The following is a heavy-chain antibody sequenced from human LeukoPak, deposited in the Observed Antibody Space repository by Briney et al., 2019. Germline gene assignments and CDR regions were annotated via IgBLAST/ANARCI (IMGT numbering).Heavy chain of an antibody. J-gene: IGHJ5*02. D-gene: IGHD2-2*01. V-gene: IGHV5-51*01. CDR1: GYNFTSYW. Sequence: GESLKISCKGSGYNFTSYWIGWVCQMPGKGLEWMGIIYPGDSDTRYSPSFQGQVTISADKSISTAYLQWSSLKASDTAMYYCARLYALGYCSSTSCYASVYWFDPWGQGTLVTVSS. CDR3: ARLYALGYCSSTSCYASVYWFDP. CDR2: IYPGDSDT.